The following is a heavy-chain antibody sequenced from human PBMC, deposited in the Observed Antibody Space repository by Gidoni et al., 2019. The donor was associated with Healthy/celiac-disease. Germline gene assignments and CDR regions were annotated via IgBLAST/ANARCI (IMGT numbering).Heavy chain of an antibody. J-gene: IGHJ6*02. CDR1: GFTFSSHG. D-gene: IGHD2-15*01. Sequence: QVQLVESGGGVVQPGRSLRLSCAASGFTFSSHGMIWVRQAPGKGLEWVAVISYDGSNKYYADSVKGRFTISRDNSKNTLYLQMNCLRAEDTAVYYCAKAFDCSGGSCYSYYYYGMDVWGQGTTVTVSS. CDR3: AKAFDCSGGSCYSYYYYGMDV. V-gene: IGHV3-30*18. CDR2: ISYDGSNK.